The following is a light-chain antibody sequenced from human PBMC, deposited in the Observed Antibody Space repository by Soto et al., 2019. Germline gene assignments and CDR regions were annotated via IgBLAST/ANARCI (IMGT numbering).Light chain of an antibody. CDR2: EVR. Sequence: QSALTQPASVSGSAGQSITIFCSGTIRDVGAYNLVSWYQQHPGTAPKLIIYEVRNRPSGISSRFSGSRSGNTASLTISGLQPEDEGDYCCSAYAARSTLVFGGGTKVTVL. CDR3: SAYAARSTLV. J-gene: IGLJ3*02. V-gene: IGLV2-14*01. CDR1: IRDVGAYNL.